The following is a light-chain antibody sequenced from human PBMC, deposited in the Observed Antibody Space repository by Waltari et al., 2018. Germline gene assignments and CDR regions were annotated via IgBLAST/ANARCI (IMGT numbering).Light chain of an antibody. CDR2: GKN. Sequence: SSELTQDLAVSVAVGETVRITCQGDSLRGYYASWYQQKPGQAPVLVIYGKNNRPSGIPDRFSGSSSGNTASLTITGAQAEDEAEYYCYSRDSSGDHLRVFGAGTKVTVL. CDR1: SLRGYY. V-gene: IGLV3-19*01. CDR3: YSRDSSGDHLRV. J-gene: IGLJ1*01.